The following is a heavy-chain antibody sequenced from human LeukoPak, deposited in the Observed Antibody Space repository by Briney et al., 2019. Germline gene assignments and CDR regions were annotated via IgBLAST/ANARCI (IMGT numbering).Heavy chain of an antibody. CDR1: GGSFSGDF. Sequence: PSETLSLTCAVYGGSFSGDFWSWIRQSPGKGLEWIGEINHGGSTTYNPSLQSRVTMSVDTSTNQISLKLSSVTAADTAVYYCAIGIEGSSWALDYWGQGTLVTVSS. CDR2: INHGGST. D-gene: IGHD6-13*01. V-gene: IGHV4-34*01. CDR3: AIGIEGSSWALDY. J-gene: IGHJ4*02.